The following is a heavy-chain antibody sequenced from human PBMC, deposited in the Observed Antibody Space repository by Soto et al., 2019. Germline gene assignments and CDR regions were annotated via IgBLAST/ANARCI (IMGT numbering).Heavy chain of an antibody. V-gene: IGHV1-8*01. J-gene: IGHJ6*03. CDR1: GYTFTSYD. CDR2: MNPNIGKT. Sequence: ASVKVSCKASGYTFTSYDINWVRQATGQGLEWMGRMNPNIGKTSYAQKFQGRVTITTNKSTSTAYMELSSLRSEDTAVYYCARAPYYYYMDVWGKGTTVTVSS. CDR3: ARAPYYYYMDV.